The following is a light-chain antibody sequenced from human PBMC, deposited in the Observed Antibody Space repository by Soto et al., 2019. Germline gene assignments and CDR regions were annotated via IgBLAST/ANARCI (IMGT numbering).Light chain of an antibody. V-gene: IGKV1-27*01. J-gene: IGKJ3*01. CDR2: AAS. CDR1: QGISNY. Sequence: DIQMTQSPSSLSASVGDRVTITCRASQGISNYLAGYQQKPGKVPKLLIYAASTLQSGVPSRFSGSGSGTDFTLTIISLQPEDVETYDSQNYHSAPLTFGPGTKVDI. CDR3: QNYHSAPLT.